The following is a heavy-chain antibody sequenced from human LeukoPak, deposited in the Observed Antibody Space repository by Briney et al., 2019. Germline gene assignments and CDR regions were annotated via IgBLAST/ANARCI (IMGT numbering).Heavy chain of an antibody. Sequence: PGGSLRLSCAASGFTFSNYAMSWVRQAPGKGLEWVSGISASGGYTFYADSVKGRFTISRDNSKNTLYLQMNSLRAEDTAVYYCAKDVETTVTIWSYFDYWGQGTLVTASS. CDR1: GFTFSNYA. V-gene: IGHV3-23*01. D-gene: IGHD4-17*01. CDR3: AKDVETTVTIWSYFDY. J-gene: IGHJ4*02. CDR2: ISASGGYT.